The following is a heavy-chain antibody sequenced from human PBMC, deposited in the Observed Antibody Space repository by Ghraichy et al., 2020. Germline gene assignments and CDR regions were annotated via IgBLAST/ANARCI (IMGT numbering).Heavy chain of an antibody. CDR2: IKHAGTT. J-gene: IGHJ3*02. CDR1: GGSFSGYY. Sequence: SETLSLTCAVYGGSFSGYYWSWIRQPPGKGLEWIGEIKHAGTTNYNSSLKSRVTISVDTSKNQFSLKLTSVTAADTAVYFCARDCSGSNCFQEVYAFDIWGQGTMVTVSS. D-gene: IGHD2-15*01. CDR3: ARDCSGSNCFQEVYAFDI. V-gene: IGHV4-34*01.